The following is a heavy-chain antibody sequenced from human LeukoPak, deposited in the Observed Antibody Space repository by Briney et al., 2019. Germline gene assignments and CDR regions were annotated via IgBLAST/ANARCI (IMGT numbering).Heavy chain of an antibody. J-gene: IGHJ4*02. CDR1: GYTFTGYY. CDR2: INPNSGGT. V-gene: IGHV1-2*02. Sequence: GASVKVSCKASGYTFTGYYMHWVRQAPGQGLEWMGWINPNSGGTNYAQKFQGRVTMTRDTSISTAYMELSRLRSDDTAVYYCARDRHGGWYYFDYWGQGTLVTVSS. CDR3: ARDRHGGWYYFDY. D-gene: IGHD6-19*01.